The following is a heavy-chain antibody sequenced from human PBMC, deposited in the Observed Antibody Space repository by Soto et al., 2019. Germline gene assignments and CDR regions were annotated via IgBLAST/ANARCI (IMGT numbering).Heavy chain of an antibody. CDR1: GFTFSSYG. D-gene: IGHD3-9*01. J-gene: IGHJ6*01. CDR3: AKDYDILSRYYYYGMDV. CDR2: ISYDGSNK. Sequence: GGSLRLSCAASGFTFSSYGMHWVRQAPGKGLEWVAVISYDGSNKYYADSVKGRFTISRDNSKNTLYRQMNSLRAEDTAVYYCAKDYDILSRYYYYGMDVWGQGTTVTVSS. V-gene: IGHV3-30*18.